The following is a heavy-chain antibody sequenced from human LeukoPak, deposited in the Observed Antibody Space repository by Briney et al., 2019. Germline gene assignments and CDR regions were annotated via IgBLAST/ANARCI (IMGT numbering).Heavy chain of an antibody. CDR3: ARDVSSSSFFYWFDP. J-gene: IGHJ5*02. V-gene: IGHV1-2*02. CDR2: INPNSGGT. Sequence: ASVKVSCKASGYTFTGYYMHWVRQAPGQGLEWIGWINPNSGGTNYAQKFQGRVTMTRDTSISTAYMELSRLRSDDTAVYYCARDVSSSSFFYWFDPWGQGTLVTVSS. CDR1: GYTFTGYY. D-gene: IGHD6-6*01.